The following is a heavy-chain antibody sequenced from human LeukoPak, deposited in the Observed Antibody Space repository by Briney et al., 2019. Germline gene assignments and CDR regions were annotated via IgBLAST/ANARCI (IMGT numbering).Heavy chain of an antibody. Sequence: GGSLRLSCAASGFTVSSSYMSWVRQAPGKGLEWVSVIYSGGSTYYADSVKGRFTISRHNSKNTLYLQMNSLRAEDTAVYYCARGGYYYDISGAFDIWGQGTMVTVSS. D-gene: IGHD3-22*01. CDR3: ARGGYYYDISGAFDI. J-gene: IGHJ3*02. CDR2: IYSGGST. V-gene: IGHV3-53*04. CDR1: GFTVSSSY.